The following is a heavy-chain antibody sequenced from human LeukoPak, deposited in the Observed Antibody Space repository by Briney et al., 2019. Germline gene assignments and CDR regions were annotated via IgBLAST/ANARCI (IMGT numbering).Heavy chain of an antibody. D-gene: IGHD2-15*01. J-gene: IGHJ6*03. CDR3: ARSLRWMILYTPYYMDV. CDR1: GGSFSGYY. Sequence: PSETLSLTCAVYGGSFSGYYWSWIRQPPGKGLEWVGEINHSGSTNYNPSLKSRVTISVDTSKNQFSLKLSSVTAADTAVYYCARSLRWMILYTPYYMDVWGKGTTVTVSS. CDR2: INHSGST. V-gene: IGHV4-34*01.